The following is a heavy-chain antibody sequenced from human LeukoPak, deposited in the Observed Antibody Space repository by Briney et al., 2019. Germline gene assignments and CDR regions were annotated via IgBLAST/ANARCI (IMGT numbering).Heavy chain of an antibody. D-gene: IGHD2-15*01. J-gene: IGHJ3*02. CDR3: ARVTLSEIVVFDI. CDR2: ISSYNGNT. CDR1: DYTFTSYA. Sequence: ASVKVSCKASDYTFTSYAITWVRQAPGHGLEWMGWISSYNGNTNYAQKLQGRVTMTTETSTSTAYMELRSLRSDDTAVYYCARVTLSEIVVFDIWGQGTMVTVSS. V-gene: IGHV1-18*01.